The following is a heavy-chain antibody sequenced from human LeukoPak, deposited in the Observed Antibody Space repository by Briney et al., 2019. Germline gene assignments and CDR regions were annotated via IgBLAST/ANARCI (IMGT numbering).Heavy chain of an antibody. D-gene: IGHD5-12*01. CDR2: TNPNTGGT. V-gene: IGHV1-2*02. CDR3: ASVEMATIGFEH. Sequence: ASVKVSCKASGYSFIGYHMHWVRQSPGQGLEWMGWTNPNTGGTKYAQKFQGRVTMTRDTSISTAYMELSSLRSDDTAVYFCASVEMATIGFEHWGQGTLVTVSS. CDR1: GYSFIGYH. J-gene: IGHJ4*02.